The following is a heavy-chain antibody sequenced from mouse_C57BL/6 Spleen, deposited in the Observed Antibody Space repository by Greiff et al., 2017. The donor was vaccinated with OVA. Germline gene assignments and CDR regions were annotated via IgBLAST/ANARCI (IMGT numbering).Heavy chain of an antibody. Sequence: DVKLVESGGGLVQPKGSLKLSCAASGFSFNTYAMNWVRQAPGKGLEWVARIRSKSNNYATYYADSVKDRFTISRDDSESMLYLQMNNLKTEDTAMYYCVRYYSKGNAMDYWGQGTSVTVSS. CDR1: GFSFNTYA. CDR3: VRYYSKGNAMDY. J-gene: IGHJ4*01. V-gene: IGHV10-1*01. CDR2: IRSKSNNYAT. D-gene: IGHD2-5*01.